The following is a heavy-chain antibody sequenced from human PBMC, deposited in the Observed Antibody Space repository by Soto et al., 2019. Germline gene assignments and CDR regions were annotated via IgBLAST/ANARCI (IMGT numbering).Heavy chain of an antibody. CDR2: INAGNGNT. D-gene: IGHD2-15*01. V-gene: IGHV1-3*01. CDR1: GYTFTSYA. CDR3: ARPAKRYCSGGSCYPISPTVTTFYDY. Sequence: ASVKVSCKASGYTFTSYAMHWVRQAPGQRLEWMGWINAGNGNTKYSQKFQGRVTITRDTSASTAYMELSSLRSEDTAVYYCARPAKRYCSGGSCYPISPTVTTFYDYWGQGTLVTVSS. J-gene: IGHJ4*02.